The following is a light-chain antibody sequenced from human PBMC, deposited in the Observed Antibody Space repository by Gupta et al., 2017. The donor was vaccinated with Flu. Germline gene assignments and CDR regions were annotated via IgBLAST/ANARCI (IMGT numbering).Light chain of an antibody. CDR3: ASYARSDIYV. CDR2: EVT. V-gene: IGLV2-14*01. J-gene: IGLJ1*01. CDR1: SSDVGGYKY. Sequence: QSALTQPASVSGSPGQSITISCTGTSSDVGGYKYVCWYQQHPGQVPKLMIFEVTNRPSGVSDRFSGSKSGNTAFLTISGLQAEDEADYYCASYARSDIYVFGTGTKVTGL.